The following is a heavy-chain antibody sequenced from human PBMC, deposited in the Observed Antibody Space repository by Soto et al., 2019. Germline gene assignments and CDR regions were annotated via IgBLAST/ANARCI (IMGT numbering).Heavy chain of an antibody. J-gene: IGHJ6*02. CDR1: GFTFSSYD. V-gene: IGHV3-13*01. CDR3: ARTVAGSYYYYGMDV. D-gene: IGHD6-19*01. CDR2: IGTAGDT. Sequence: GGSLRLSCAASGFTFSSYDMHWVRQATGKGLEWVSAIGTAGDTYYPGSVKGRFTISRENAKNSLYLQMNSLRAGDTAVYYCARTVAGSYYYYGMDVWGQGTTVTVSS.